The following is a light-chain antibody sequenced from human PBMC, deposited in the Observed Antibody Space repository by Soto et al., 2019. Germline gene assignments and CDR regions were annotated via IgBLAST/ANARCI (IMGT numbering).Light chain of an antibody. J-gene: IGKJ3*01. CDR3: QQRSSWPRP. Sequence: EIILTQSPATLSLSPGERATLSCRASQSIGSYLAWYQQKPGQAPRLLIYDASNRATGIPARFSGSGSGTDFTLTISSLEPEDFAVYYCQQRSSWPRPFVPGTKVDIK. CDR1: QSIGSY. CDR2: DAS. V-gene: IGKV3-11*01.